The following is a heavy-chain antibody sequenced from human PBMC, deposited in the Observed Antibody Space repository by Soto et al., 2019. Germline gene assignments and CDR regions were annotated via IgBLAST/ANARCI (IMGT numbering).Heavy chain of an antibody. J-gene: IGHJ6*02. CDR1: GFTFSSYA. CDR3: AKSSGWDSSRAYYYYGMDV. Sequence: GGSLRVSCAASGFTFSSYAMHWVRQAPGKGLEWVAVISYDGSNKYYADSVKGRFTISRDNSKNTLYLQMNSLRAEDTAVYYCAKSSGWDSSRAYYYYGMDVWGQGTTVTVSS. CDR2: ISYDGSNK. D-gene: IGHD6-19*01. V-gene: IGHV3-30-3*01.